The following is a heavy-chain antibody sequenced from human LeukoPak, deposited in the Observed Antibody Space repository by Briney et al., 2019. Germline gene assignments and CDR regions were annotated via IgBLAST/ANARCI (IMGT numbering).Heavy chain of an antibody. J-gene: IGHJ6*02. Sequence: GGSLRLSCAASGFTVSSNYMSWVRQAPGKGLEWVSVIYSGGSTYYADSVKGRFTISRDNSKNTLYLQMNSLRAEDTAVYYCARDYNWDYYYGMDVWGQGTTVTVSS. CDR1: GFTVSSNY. V-gene: IGHV3-66*01. CDR2: IYSGGST. CDR3: ARDYNWDYYYGMDV. D-gene: IGHD1-20*01.